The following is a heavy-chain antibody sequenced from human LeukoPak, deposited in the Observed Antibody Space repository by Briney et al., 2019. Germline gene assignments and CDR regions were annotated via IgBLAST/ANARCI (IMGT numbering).Heavy chain of an antibody. J-gene: IGHJ4*02. V-gene: IGHV3-21*01. D-gene: IGHD3-16*02. CDR2: ISSGSTYI. Sequence: GGSLRLSCAASGFTFSSYSMNWVRQAPGKGLEWVSSISSGSTYIYYSDSVKGRFTISRDNANNSLHLQMNSLRAEDTAVYYCARGGGAFTFGGVIGYSHYYFDYWGQGTLVTVSS. CDR3: ARGGGAFTFGGVIGYSHYYFDY. CDR1: GFTFSSYS.